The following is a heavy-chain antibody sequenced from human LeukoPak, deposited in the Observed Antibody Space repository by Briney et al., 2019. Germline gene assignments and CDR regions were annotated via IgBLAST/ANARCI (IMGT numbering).Heavy chain of an antibody. Sequence: GRSLRLSCAASGFTSSSYGMHWVRQAPGKGLEWVAVIWYDGSNKHYADSVKGRFTISRDNSKNTLYLQMNSLRAEDTAVYYCAKEGYSSGWYSNYYFDYWGQGTLVTVSS. CDR2: IWYDGSNK. D-gene: IGHD6-19*01. CDR1: GFTSSSYG. J-gene: IGHJ4*02. CDR3: AKEGYSSGWYSNYYFDY. V-gene: IGHV3-33*06.